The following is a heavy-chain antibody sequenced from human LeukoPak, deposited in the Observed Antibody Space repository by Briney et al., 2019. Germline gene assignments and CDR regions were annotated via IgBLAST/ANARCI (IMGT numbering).Heavy chain of an antibody. J-gene: IGHJ5*02. CDR2: IYYSRST. CDR1: GGSISGHY. CDR3: ARHDSSGGIDWFDP. Sequence: SETLSLTCTVSGGSISGHYWSWIRQPPGKGLEWLGYIYYSRSTNYNPSLKSRVTISVDTSKNQFSLKVSSVTAADTAVYYCARHDSSGGIDWFDPWGQGTLVTVSS. V-gene: IGHV4-59*11. D-gene: IGHD3-16*01.